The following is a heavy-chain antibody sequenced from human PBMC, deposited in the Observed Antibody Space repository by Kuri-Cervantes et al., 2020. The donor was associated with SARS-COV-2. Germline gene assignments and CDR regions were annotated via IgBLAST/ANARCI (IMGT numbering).Heavy chain of an antibody. CDR1: GGSISSYY. J-gene: IGHJ4*02. D-gene: IGHD3-3*01. CDR2: ISGSGGST. V-gene: IGHV3-23*01. CDR3: ARAYDFWSGYYPH. Sequence: GESLKISCTVSGGSISSYYWSWVRQAPGKGLEWVSAISGSGGSTYYADSVKGRFTISRDNSKNTLYLQMNSLRAEDTAVYYCARAYDFWSGYYPHWGQGTLVTVSS.